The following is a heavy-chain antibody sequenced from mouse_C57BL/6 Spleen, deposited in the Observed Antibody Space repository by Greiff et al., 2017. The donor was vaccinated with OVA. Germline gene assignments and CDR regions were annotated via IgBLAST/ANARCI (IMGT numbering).Heavy chain of an antibody. J-gene: IGHJ2*01. CDR1: GYTFTSYW. V-gene: IGHV1-64*01. CDR3: ARGGYDYDPFDY. CDR2: IHPNSGST. Sequence: QVQLQQPGAELVKPGASVKLSCKASGYTFTSYWMHWVKQRPGQGLEWIGMIHPNSGSTNYNEKFKSKATLTVDKSSSTAYMQLSSLTSEDSAVXDCARGGYDYDPFDYWGQGTTLTVSS. D-gene: IGHD2-4*01.